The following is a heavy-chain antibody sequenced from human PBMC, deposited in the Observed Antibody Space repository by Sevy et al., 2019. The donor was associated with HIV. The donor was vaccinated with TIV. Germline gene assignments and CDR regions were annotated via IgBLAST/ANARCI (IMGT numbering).Heavy chain of an antibody. CDR2: IYPDDSDT. CDR3: AISRSGYFDSSGYYIY. CDR1: GYSFTSHW. Sequence: ESLKISCKGSGYSFTSHWIGWVRHMPGKGLEWMGIIYPDDSDTRYSPSFQGQVTFSADKSISTAYLQWSSLKASDTAMYYCAISRSGYFDSSGYYIYWGQGTLVTVSS. J-gene: IGHJ4*02. V-gene: IGHV5-51*01. D-gene: IGHD3-22*01.